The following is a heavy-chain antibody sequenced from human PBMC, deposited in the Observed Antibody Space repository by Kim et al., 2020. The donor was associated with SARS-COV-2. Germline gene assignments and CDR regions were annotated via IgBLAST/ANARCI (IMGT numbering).Heavy chain of an antibody. D-gene: IGHD1-7*01. CDR1: GFTFSSYS. J-gene: IGHJ5*02. CDR3: ERGGSPGTTCFDP. V-gene: IGHV3-21*01. Sequence: GGSLRLSCAASGFTFSSYSMSWVRQAPGKGLEWVASIISISSYIYHADSVKVRFTISRDNAKNSLNLQMNSLRAEDTAAYYFERGGSPGTTCFDPWGQGT. CDR2: IISISSYI.